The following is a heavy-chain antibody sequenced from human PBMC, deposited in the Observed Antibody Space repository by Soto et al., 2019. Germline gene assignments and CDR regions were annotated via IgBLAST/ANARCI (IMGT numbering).Heavy chain of an antibody. V-gene: IGHV3-23*01. CDR2: ISGSGGST. J-gene: IGHJ6*02. CDR1: GFTFSSYA. D-gene: IGHD1-1*01. CDR3: AKDQYANWNYYYGMDV. Sequence: PGGSLRLSCAASGFTFSSYAMSWVRQAPGKGLEWVSAISGSGGSTYYADSVKGRFTISRDNSKNTLYLQMNSLRAEDTAVYYCAKDQYANWNYYYGMDVWGQGTTVTVS.